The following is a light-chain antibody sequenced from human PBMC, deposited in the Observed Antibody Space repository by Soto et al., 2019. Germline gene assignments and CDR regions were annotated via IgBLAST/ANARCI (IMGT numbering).Light chain of an antibody. Sequence: EIVLTQSPATLSLSPWERAPLSCRASQSVSSYLAWYQQKPGQAPRLLIYDASNRATGIPARFSGSGSGTDFTLTISSLEPEDFAVYYCQQRSNWPPTFGQGTKVDIK. J-gene: IGKJ1*01. V-gene: IGKV3-11*01. CDR1: QSVSSY. CDR2: DAS. CDR3: QQRSNWPPT.